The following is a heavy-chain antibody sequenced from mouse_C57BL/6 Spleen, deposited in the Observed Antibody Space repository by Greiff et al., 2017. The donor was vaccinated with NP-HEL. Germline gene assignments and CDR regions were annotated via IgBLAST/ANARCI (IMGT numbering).Heavy chain of an antibody. CDR1: GYTFTDYY. Sequence: EVQLQQSGPELVKPGASVKISCKASGYTFTDYYMNWVKQSHGKSLEWIGDINPNNGGTSYNQKFKGKATLTVDKSSSTAYMELRSLTSEDSAVYYCARWGYWNYAMDYWGQGTSVTVSS. V-gene: IGHV1-26*01. J-gene: IGHJ4*01. CDR2: INPNNGGT. CDR3: ARWGYWNYAMDY. D-gene: IGHD2-14*01.